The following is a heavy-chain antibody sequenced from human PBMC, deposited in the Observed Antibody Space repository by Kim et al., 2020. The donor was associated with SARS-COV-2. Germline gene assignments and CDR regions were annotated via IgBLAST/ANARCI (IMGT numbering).Heavy chain of an antibody. V-gene: IGHV4-39*01. CDR1: GGSISSSTYY. CDR3: GKVGYKNGWSTYVAY. Sequence: SETLSLTCTVSGGSISSSTYYWGWMRQPPGKGLEWIATIYYSGRTFYNPSLKSRLTISVDTSRDQFSLKLSSVTAAATAAYYCGKVGYKNGWSTYVAYWG. CDR2: IYYSGRT. D-gene: IGHD5-18*01. J-gene: IGHJ4*01.